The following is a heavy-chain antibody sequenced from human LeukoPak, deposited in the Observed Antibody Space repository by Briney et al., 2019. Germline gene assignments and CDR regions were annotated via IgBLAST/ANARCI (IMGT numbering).Heavy chain of an antibody. CDR1: GFTLSNYW. CDR3: ARIGYTSSCFDY. V-gene: IGHV3-7*01. J-gene: IGHJ4*02. CDR2: IKQDGSET. Sequence: GGSLRLSCAASGFTLSNYWMSWVRQAPGKGLEWVANIKQDGSETYYVGSLKGRFTISRDNAKTYLQMNSLRVEDTAIYYCARIGYTSSCFDYWGQGTLVTVSS. D-gene: IGHD6-13*01.